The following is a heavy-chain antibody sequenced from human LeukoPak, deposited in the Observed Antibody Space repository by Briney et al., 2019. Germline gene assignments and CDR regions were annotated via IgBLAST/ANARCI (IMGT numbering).Heavy chain of an antibody. J-gene: IGHJ3*02. D-gene: IGHD2-21*02. Sequence: ASVKVSCKASGYTFTSYAMNWVRQAPGQGLEWMGWINTNTGNPTYAQGFTGRFVFSLDTSVSTAYLQISSLEAEDTAVYYCAKISTEDAFDIWGQGTMVTVSS. V-gene: IGHV7-4-1*02. CDR2: INTNTGNP. CDR3: AKISTEDAFDI. CDR1: GYTFTSYA.